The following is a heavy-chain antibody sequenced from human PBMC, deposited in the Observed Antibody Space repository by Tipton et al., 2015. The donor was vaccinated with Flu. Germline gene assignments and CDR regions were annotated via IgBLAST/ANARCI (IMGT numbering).Heavy chain of an antibody. CDR3: ATEYRGGGNRYYFDY. CDR1: GGSISGYY. V-gene: IGHV4-59*01. Sequence: TLSLTCTVSGGSISGYYWTWIRQPPGKGLEWIGYIYYSGSTNHNTSLKSRVTISVDTSKNQFSLKLSSVTAADTAVYYCATEYRGGGNRYYFDYWGQGTLVTVSS. D-gene: IGHD4-23*01. J-gene: IGHJ4*02. CDR2: IYYSGST.